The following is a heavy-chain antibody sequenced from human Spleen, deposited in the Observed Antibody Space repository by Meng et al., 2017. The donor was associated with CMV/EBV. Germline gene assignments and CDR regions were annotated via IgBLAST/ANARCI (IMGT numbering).Heavy chain of an antibody. CDR3: ARGLLSIGGLFDY. V-gene: IGHV1-18*01. CDR1: GYTFTSYA. J-gene: IGHJ4*02. CDR2: ISSYNGDT. D-gene: IGHD3-10*01. Sequence: KASGYTFTSYAINWVRQAPGQELEWVGWISSYNGDTNYAQKLQDRVTMTTDTSTDTIYMELRSLRADDTAVYYCARGLLSIGGLFDYWGQGTLVTVSS.